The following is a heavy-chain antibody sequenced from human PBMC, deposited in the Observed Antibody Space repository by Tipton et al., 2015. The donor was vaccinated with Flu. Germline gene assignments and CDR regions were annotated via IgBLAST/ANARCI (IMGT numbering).Heavy chain of an antibody. V-gene: IGHV3-48*03. Sequence: VQLVQSGGGLVQPGGSLRLSCAASGFTFSSYEMNWVRQAPGKGLEWVSYISSSGSTIYYADSVKGRFTISRDNAKNSLYLQMNSLRAEDTAVYYCARYDGRQYNWFDPWGQGTLVTVSS. CDR3: ARYDGRQYNWFDP. J-gene: IGHJ5*02. CDR2: ISSSGSTI. CDR1: GFTFSSYE. D-gene: IGHD4-23*01.